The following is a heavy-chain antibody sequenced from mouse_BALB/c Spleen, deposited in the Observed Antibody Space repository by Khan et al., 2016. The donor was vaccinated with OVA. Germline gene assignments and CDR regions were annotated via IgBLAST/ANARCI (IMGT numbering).Heavy chain of an antibody. D-gene: IGHD2-3*01. CDR1: GFSLTSYG. J-gene: IGHJ4*01. Sequence: QVQLKQSGPGLVAPSQSLSITCTVSGFSLTSYGVHWVRQPPGKGLEWLGVIWAGGSTNYNSALMSRLSISKDNSKSQVFLKMNSLQTDDTAMYYCARGDGYYEDAMDYGGQGTSVTGSS. CDR2: IWAGGST. CDR3: ARGDGYYEDAMDY. V-gene: IGHV2-9*02.